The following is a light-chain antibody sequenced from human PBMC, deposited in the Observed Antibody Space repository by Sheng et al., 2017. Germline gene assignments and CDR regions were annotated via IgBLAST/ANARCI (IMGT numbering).Light chain of an antibody. V-gene: IGKV1-12*01. CDR3: QQADRFPHT. J-gene: IGKJ4*01. CDR2: AAS. Sequence: DIQMTQSPSTLSAFVGDRVTLTCRASQNIRNSLAWYQQKPGKAPKLLIYAASTLQDGVPSRFSGSGSGTDFTLTINTLQPEDFATYYCQQADRFPHTFGGGTTVEMK. CDR1: QNIRNS.